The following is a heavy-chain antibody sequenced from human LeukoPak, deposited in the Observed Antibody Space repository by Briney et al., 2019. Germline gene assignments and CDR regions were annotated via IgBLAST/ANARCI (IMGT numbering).Heavy chain of an antibody. V-gene: IGHV4-34*01. CDR2: INHSGST. CDR3: ARGPDIMAPRTPGVYYY. D-gene: IGHD5-12*01. CDR1: GGSFSGYY. J-gene: IGHJ4*02. Sequence: SETLSLTCAVYGGSFSGYYWSWIRQPPGKGLEWIGEINHSGSTNYNPSLKSRVTISVDTSKNQFSLKLSSVTAADTAVYYCARGPDIMAPRTPGVYYYWGQGTLVTVSS.